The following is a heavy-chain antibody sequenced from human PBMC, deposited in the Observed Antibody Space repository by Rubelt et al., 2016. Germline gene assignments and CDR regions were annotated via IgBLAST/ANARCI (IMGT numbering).Heavy chain of an antibody. CDR2: IIPILGIA. Sequence: QVQLVQSGAEVKKPGSSVKVSCKASGGTFSSYAISWVRQAPGQGLEWMGRIIPILGIANYAQKFQGRVTITADKSTSTAYMELGSLRSEDTAVDYCASSLPNLVVIAARDYYYYYGMDVGGQGTTVTVSS. J-gene: IGHJ6*02. V-gene: IGHV1-69*04. CDR1: GGTFSSYA. D-gene: IGHD6-6*01. CDR3: ASSLPNLVVIAARDYYYYYGMDV.